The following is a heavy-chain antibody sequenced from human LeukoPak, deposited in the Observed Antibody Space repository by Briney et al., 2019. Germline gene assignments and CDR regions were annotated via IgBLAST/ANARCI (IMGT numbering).Heavy chain of an antibody. Sequence: ASVKVSCKASGYTFTSYGISWVRQAPGQGLEWMGWISAYNGNTNYAQKLQGRVTMTTDTSTSTAYMELRSLGSDDTAVYYCARDPVYIRGSGIPVDYWGQGTLVTVSS. CDR2: ISAYNGNT. J-gene: IGHJ4*02. D-gene: IGHD3-10*01. CDR3: ARDPVYIRGSGIPVDY. CDR1: GYTFTSYG. V-gene: IGHV1-18*01.